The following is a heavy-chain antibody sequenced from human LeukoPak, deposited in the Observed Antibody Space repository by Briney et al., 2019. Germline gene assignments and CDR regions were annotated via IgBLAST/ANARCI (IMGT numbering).Heavy chain of an antibody. CDR3: ARGRYYYGSGSHHDAFDI. Sequence: GGSLRLSCAASGFTFSSYSMNWVRQAPGKGLEWVSSISSSSSYIYYADSVKGRFTISRDNAKNSLYLQMNSLRAEDTAVYYCARGRYYYGSGSHHDAFDIWGQGTMVTVSS. CDR2: ISSSSSYI. V-gene: IGHV3-21*04. CDR1: GFTFSSYS. J-gene: IGHJ3*02. D-gene: IGHD3-10*01.